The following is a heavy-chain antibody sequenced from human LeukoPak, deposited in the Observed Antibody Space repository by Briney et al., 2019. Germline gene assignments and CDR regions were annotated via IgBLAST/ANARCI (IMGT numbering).Heavy chain of an antibody. D-gene: IGHD2/OR15-2a*01. J-gene: IGHJ4*01. CDR2: FSETNSGI. Sequence: SGGSLRLSCAASGFAFSSFAMCWVRQAPGKGLEWVSGFSETNSGIYYADSVKGRFTISRDNSRNTLYLQMNSLGVEDTAIYFCAKVVQTGNSMFDYWGQGALVTVSS. V-gene: IGHV3-23*01. CDR3: AKVVQTGNSMFDY. CDR1: GFAFSSFA.